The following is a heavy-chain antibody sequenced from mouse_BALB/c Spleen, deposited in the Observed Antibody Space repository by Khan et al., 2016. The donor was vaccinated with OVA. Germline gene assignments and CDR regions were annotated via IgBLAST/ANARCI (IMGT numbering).Heavy chain of an antibody. CDR2: IWSGGIT. D-gene: IGHD2-4*01. CDR1: GFSLTSYG. Sequence: QMQLEESGPGLVQPSQSLSITCTVSGFSLTSYGVHWVRQSPGKGLEWLGVIWSGGITDYNAAFISRLSISKDNSKSQVFFKMNSLQANDTAIYYCARNYEYDEGVAYWGQGTLVTVSA. J-gene: IGHJ3*01. CDR3: ARNYEYDEGVAY. V-gene: IGHV2-2*02.